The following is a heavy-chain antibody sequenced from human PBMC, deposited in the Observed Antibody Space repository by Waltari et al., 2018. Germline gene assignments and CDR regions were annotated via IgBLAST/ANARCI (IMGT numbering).Heavy chain of an antibody. D-gene: IGHD2-15*01. CDR1: GGTFSSYT. CDR2: IIPILGIA. CDR3: ARDRRIVVVRGGMDV. J-gene: IGHJ6*02. Sequence: QVQLVQSGAEVKKPGSSVKVSCKASGGTFSSYTISWVRQAPGQGLEWMGRIIPILGIANYAPKFQGRVTITADKSTSTAYMERSSLRSEDTAVYYCARDRRIVVVRGGMDVWGQGTTVTVSS. V-gene: IGHV1-69*08.